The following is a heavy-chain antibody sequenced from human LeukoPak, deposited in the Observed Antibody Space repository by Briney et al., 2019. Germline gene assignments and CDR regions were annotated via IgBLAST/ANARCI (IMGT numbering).Heavy chain of an antibody. CDR1: GGTFSSYA. V-gene: IGHV1-69*13. D-gene: IGHD3-22*01. J-gene: IGHJ5*02. CDR2: IIPIFGTA. CDR3: ARSRSSEPHDSKSWFDP. Sequence: SVKVSCKASGGTFSSYAISWVRQAPGQGLEWMGGIIPIFGTANYAQKFQGGVTITADESTSTAYMELSSLRSEDTAVYYCARSRSSEPHDSKSWFDPWGQGTLVTVSS.